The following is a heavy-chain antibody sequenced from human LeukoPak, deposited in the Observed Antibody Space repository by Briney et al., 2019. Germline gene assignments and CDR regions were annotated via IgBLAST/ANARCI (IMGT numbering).Heavy chain of an antibody. D-gene: IGHD1-1*01. CDR2: ISNSGDAT. J-gene: IGHJ4*02. CDR3: AKAPPYTKYFDY. V-gene: IGHV3-23*01. CDR1: GFIFSNYA. Sequence: GGSLRLSCAGSGFIFSNYAMSWVRQAPGQGLEWVSTISNSGDATFYAEAVKGRFTISRDNSKNTLYLQMYSLRAEDTAIYYCAKAPPYTKYFDYWGQGTLLTVSS.